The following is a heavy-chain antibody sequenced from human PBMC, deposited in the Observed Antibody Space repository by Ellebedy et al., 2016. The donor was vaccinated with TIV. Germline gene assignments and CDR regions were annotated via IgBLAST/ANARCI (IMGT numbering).Heavy chain of an antibody. D-gene: IGHD4-23*01. CDR1: GVSITSHY. CDR3: ARGRDYGGDY. J-gene: IGHJ4*02. CDR2: IYYTGRT. Sequence: SETLSLXXTVSGVSITSHYWSWIRQPPGKGLEWVGYIYYTGRTNYNPSLKSRVTISLDTSKNQFSLRLSSVTAADTAVYYCARGRDYGGDYWGQGTLVTVSS. V-gene: IGHV4-59*11.